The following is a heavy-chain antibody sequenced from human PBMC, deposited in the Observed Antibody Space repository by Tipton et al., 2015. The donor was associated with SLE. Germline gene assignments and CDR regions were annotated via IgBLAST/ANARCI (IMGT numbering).Heavy chain of an antibody. D-gene: IGHD6-6*01. Sequence: TLSLTCAVFGGSFSAYYWSWVRQPPGKGLEWIGEINHSGNTNYNPSLKSRVTISVDTSKNQFSLKLSSVTAADTAVYYCACRIAARRSSLIPFDYWGQGTLVTVSS. J-gene: IGHJ4*02. V-gene: IGHV4-34*01. CDR1: GGSFSAYY. CDR3: ACRIAARRSSLIPFDY. CDR2: INHSGNT.